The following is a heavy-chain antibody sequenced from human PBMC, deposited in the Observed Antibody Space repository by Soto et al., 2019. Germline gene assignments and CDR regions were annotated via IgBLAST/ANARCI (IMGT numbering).Heavy chain of an antibody. V-gene: IGHV3-9*01. D-gene: IGHD5-18*01. CDR2: ISWNSGSI. CDR3: AKKNRRYSSRWGAFDI. CDR1: GFTFDDYA. J-gene: IGHJ3*02. Sequence: EVQLVESGGGLVQPGRSLRLSCAASGFTFDDYAMHWVRQAPGKGLEWVSGISWNSGSIGYAVSVKGRFTISRDNAKNSLYLQMNSLRAEDTALYYCAKKNRRYSSRWGAFDIWGQGTMVTVSS.